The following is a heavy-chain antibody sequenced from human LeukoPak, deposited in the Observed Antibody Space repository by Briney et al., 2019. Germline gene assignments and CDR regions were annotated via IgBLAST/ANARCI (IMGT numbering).Heavy chain of an antibody. D-gene: IGHD6-19*01. V-gene: IGHV3-23*01. Sequence: GGSLRLSCAASGFTFSXAWMNWVRQAPGKGLXXXXSISGTSSNTXXXXXXXXRFAISRDNSKDTLYLQMNSLRAEDTAIYYCAKFRADSSGWPFDYWGQGTLVTVSS. J-gene: IGHJ4*02. CDR3: AKFRADSSGWPFDY. CDR1: GFTFSXAW. CDR2: ISGTSSNT.